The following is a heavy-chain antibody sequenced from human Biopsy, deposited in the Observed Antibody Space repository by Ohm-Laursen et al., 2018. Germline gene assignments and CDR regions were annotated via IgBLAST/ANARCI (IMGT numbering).Heavy chain of an antibody. CDR3: AKDRYNYTPIGGFSMDV. Sequence: SLRLSCAASGFTFNNYGMQWVRQAPGKGLEWVAFIFYDGSNTYYADSVKGRFTISRDNSRDTLYLQMSGLRAEDTAVYYCAKDRYNYTPIGGFSMDVWGQGTTVTVSS. J-gene: IGHJ6*02. CDR2: IFYDGSNT. D-gene: IGHD5-18*01. V-gene: IGHV3-30*18. CDR1: GFTFNNYG.